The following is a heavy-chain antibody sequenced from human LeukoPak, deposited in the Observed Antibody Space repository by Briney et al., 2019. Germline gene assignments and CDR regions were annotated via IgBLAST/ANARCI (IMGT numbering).Heavy chain of an antibody. Sequence: GGSPRLSCAASGFTFSDYYMSWIRQAPGKGLEWVSYISSSGSTIYYADSVKGRFTISRDNAKNSLYLQMNSLRAEDTAVYYCARDSGAKSSTYGMDVWGQGTTVTVSS. CDR1: GFTFSDYY. CDR2: ISSSGSTI. CDR3: ARDSGAKSSTYGMDV. J-gene: IGHJ6*02. V-gene: IGHV3-11*01. D-gene: IGHD2-2*01.